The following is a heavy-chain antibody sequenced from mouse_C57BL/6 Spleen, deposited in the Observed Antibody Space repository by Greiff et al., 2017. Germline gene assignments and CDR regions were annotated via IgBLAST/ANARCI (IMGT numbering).Heavy chain of an antibody. CDR3: ARRDSNYFYYAMDY. CDR1: GFTFSSYT. Sequence: EVMLVESGGGLVKPGGTLKLSCAASGFTFSSYTMSWVRQTPEKRLEWVATISGGGGNTYYPDSVKGRFTISRDNAKNTLYLQMSSLRSEDTALYYCARRDSNYFYYAMDYWGQGTSVTVSS. V-gene: IGHV5-9*01. CDR2: ISGGGGNT. J-gene: IGHJ4*01. D-gene: IGHD2-5*01.